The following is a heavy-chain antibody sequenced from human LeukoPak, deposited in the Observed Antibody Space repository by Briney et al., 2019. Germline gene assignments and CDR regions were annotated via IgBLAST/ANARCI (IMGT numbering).Heavy chain of an antibody. CDR2: ITPIPGIT. Sequence: SVKVSCKASGGIFTSYTFDWVRQAPGQGLEWMGRITPIPGITNYAETFPGRVTLTADTSTSTLYMELSSLRSEDTAVYYCARLLRAVDTGAYYFDYWGQGTPVTVSS. CDR3: ARLLRAVDTGAYYFDY. D-gene: IGHD2-8*02. J-gene: IGHJ4*02. V-gene: IGHV1-69*02. CDR1: GGIFTSYT.